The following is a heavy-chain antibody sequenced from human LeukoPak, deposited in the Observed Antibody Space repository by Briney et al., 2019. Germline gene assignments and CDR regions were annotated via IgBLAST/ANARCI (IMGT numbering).Heavy chain of an antibody. V-gene: IGHV4-61*01. D-gene: IGHD1-26*01. J-gene: IGHJ4*02. Sequence: SETLSLTCIVSGGSVNSDSYYWSWIRQPPGKGLEWIGFIYYTGSTSDNPSLRSRVTISVDTSRNQFSLKLSSVTAADTAVYYCARIIVGTTLDHWGQGTLVTVSS. CDR2: IYYTGST. CDR1: GGSVNSDSYY. CDR3: ARIIVGTTLDH.